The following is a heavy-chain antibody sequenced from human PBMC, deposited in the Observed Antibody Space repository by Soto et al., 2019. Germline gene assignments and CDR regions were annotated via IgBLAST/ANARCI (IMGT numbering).Heavy chain of an antibody. J-gene: IGHJ4*02. V-gene: IGHV1-69*02. CDR2: IIPILGIA. D-gene: IGHD5-12*01. CDR3: ARAVDSGYDLTYYLDY. Sequence: QVQLVQSGAEVKKPGSSVKVSCKASGGTFSSYTISWVRQAPGQGLEWLGRIIPILGIANYAQKFQGRVTITADKSTSTASMELSSLRSEDTAVYYCARAVDSGYDLTYYLDYWGQGTLVTVSS. CDR1: GGTFSSYT.